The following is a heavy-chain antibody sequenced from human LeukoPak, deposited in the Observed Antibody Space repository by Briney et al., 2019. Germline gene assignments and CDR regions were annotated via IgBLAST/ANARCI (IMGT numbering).Heavy chain of an antibody. D-gene: IGHD6-6*01. CDR1: GGSISSGGYY. J-gene: IGHJ4*02. Sequence: SETLSLTCTVSGGSISSGGYYWSWIHQHPGKGLEWIGYIYYSGSTYYNPSLKSRVTISVDTSKNQFSLKLSSVTAADTAVYYCARGGPYSSSLFDYWGQGTLVTVSS. CDR3: ARGGPYSSSLFDY. V-gene: IGHV4-31*03. CDR2: IYYSGST.